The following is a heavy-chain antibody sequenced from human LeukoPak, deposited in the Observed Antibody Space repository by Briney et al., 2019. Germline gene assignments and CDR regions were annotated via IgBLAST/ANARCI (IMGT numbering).Heavy chain of an antibody. Sequence: GGSLRLSCAASGFTFSSYAMSWVRQAPGKGLEWVSAISGGGSTYYADSVKGRFTISRDNSKNTLYLQMNSLRAEDTAVYYCAKDPDYYDSSGSLFQHWGQGTLVTVSS. D-gene: IGHD3-22*01. CDR2: ISGGGST. V-gene: IGHV3-23*01. CDR3: AKDPDYYDSSGSLFQH. J-gene: IGHJ1*01. CDR1: GFTFSSYA.